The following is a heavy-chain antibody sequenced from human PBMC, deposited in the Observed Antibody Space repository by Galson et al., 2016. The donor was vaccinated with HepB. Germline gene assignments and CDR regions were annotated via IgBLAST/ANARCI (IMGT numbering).Heavy chain of an antibody. V-gene: IGHV3-64D*06. CDR1: GFTFSNYA. J-gene: IGHJ4*02. CDR3: VKNGIEYSNSGYFEV. CDR2: IGSDGVST. D-gene: IGHD4-11*01. Sequence: SLRLSCAASGFTFSNYAMFWVRQGPGKGLEYVSVIGSDGVSTYYPDSVKGRVTISRDNPENTLYLQMTSLRPEDTAFYYCVKNGIEYSNSGYFEVWGQGTLVIVS.